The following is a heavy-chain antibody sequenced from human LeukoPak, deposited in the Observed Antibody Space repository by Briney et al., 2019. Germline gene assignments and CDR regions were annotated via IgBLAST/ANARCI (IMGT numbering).Heavy chain of an antibody. CDR3: ARVGSGAWYSAGS. D-gene: IGHD1-26*01. CDR1: GGSISSYY. CDR2: IYYSGST. V-gene: IGHV4-59*01. Sequence: SETLSLTCTVSGGSISSYYWSWVRQPPGKGLEWIGYIYYSGSTNYNPSLKSRVTISVDTSKNQFSLKLSSVTAADTAVYYCARVGSGAWYSAGSWGQGTLVTVSS. J-gene: IGHJ5*02.